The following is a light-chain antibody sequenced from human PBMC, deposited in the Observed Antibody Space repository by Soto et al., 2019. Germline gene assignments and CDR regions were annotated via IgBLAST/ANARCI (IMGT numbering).Light chain of an antibody. J-gene: IGLJ1*01. CDR3: SSYTGSTTYV. Sequence: QSALTQPASVSGSPGQSITISCTGTSSDVGGYNYVSWYQQHPGKVPKLMIYDVSNRPSGVSNRFSGSKSGNTASLTISGLQAEDEADYYCSSYTGSTTYVFVIGTMSPS. CDR2: DVS. CDR1: SSDVGGYNY. V-gene: IGLV2-14*01.